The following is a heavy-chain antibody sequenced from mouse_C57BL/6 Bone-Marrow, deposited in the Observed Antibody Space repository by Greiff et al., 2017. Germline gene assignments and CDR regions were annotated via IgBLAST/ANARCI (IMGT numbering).Heavy chain of an antibody. CDR2: IHPNSGST. V-gene: IGHV1-64*01. Sequence: QVQLQQPGAELVKPGASVKLSCKASGYTFTSYWMQWVKQRPGQGLEWIGMIHPNSGSTNYNEKFKSKATLTVDKSSSTAYMQLSSLTSEDSAVYYCARSTLAVVALDGWGQGTTLSV. J-gene: IGHJ2*01. CDR3: ARSTLAVVALDG. CDR1: GYTFTSYW. D-gene: IGHD1-1*01.